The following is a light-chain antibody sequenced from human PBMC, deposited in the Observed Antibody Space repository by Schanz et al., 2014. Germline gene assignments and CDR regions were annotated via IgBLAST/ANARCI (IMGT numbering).Light chain of an antibody. CDR2: GAS. CDR3: QQYGSSPQT. J-gene: IGKJ1*01. Sequence: EIVLTQSPATLSLSPGERATLSCRASQSVNSFLAWYQQKPGQAPRLLIYGASTRATGIPARFSGSGSGTEFTLTISRLEPEDFAVYYCQQYGSSPQTFGQGTKVEIK. V-gene: IGKV3-20*01. CDR1: QSVNSF.